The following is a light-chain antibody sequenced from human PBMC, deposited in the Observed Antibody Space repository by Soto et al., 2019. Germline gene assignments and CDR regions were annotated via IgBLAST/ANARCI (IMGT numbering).Light chain of an antibody. CDR3: AAWDDSLNVVI. CDR2: GNT. Sequence: QSVLTQPPSVSGTPGQRVTISCSGSRSNIGGNPVNWYQQFPGTAPKLVINGNTHRPSGVPDRFSGSKSGTSAFLDISGLQSEDEADYYCAAWDDSLNVVIFGGGTKVTVL. J-gene: IGLJ2*01. CDR1: RSNIGGNP. V-gene: IGLV1-44*01.